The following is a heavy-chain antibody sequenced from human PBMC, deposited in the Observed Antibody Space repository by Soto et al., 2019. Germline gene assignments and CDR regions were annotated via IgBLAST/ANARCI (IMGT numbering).Heavy chain of an antibody. CDR2: IWFDGSNK. J-gene: IGHJ4*02. D-gene: IGHD3-16*01. CDR1: GFTFSSYG. Sequence: QVQLVESGGGVVQPGRSLRLSCAASGFTFSSYGMQWVRQAPGKGLEWVAVIWFDGSNKYYADSVKGRFTISRDNSNNTLYLQMNSLRAEDTAVYYCARHWESYMDYWGQGTLVTLSS. V-gene: IGHV3-33*01. CDR3: ARHWESYMDY.